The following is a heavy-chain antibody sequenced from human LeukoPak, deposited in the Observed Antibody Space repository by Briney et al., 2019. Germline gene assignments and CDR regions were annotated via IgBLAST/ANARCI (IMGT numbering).Heavy chain of an antibody. J-gene: IGHJ3*02. CDR3: ARGPIFRWLVRGAFDI. D-gene: IGHD6-19*01. V-gene: IGHV4-39*07. CDR1: GGSISSSSYY. Sequence: SETLSLTCTVSGGSISSSSYYWGWIRQPPGKGLEWIGSIYYSGSTYYNPSLKSRVTISVDTSKNQFSLKLSSVTAADTAVYYCARGPIFRWLVRGAFDIWGQGTMVTVSS. CDR2: IYYSGST.